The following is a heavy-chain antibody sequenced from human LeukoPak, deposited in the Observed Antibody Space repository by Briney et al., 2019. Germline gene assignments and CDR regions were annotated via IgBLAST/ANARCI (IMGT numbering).Heavy chain of an antibody. CDR3: ASLEQNWFDP. Sequence: SETLSLTCTVSGGSISSYYWSWIRQPPGKGPEWIGYIYYSGSTNYNPSLKSRVTISVDTSKNQFSLKLSSVTAADTAVYYCASLEQNWFDPWGQGTLVTVSS. J-gene: IGHJ5*02. CDR1: GGSISSYY. D-gene: IGHD1/OR15-1a*01. CDR2: IYYSGST. V-gene: IGHV4-59*01.